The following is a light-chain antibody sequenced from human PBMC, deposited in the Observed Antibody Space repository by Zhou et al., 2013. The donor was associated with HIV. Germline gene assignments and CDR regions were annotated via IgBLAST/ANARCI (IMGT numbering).Light chain of an antibody. Sequence: DIDMTQSPSSLSASVGDTVTITCRASDSVDKFVNWYQQKPGRAPKLLIFGASNLQSGVPSRFSGSGSETDFTLTITNLQLEDFATYYCQQSHGAPFTFGPGTRVDL. CDR3: QQSHGAPFT. CDR1: DSVDKF. V-gene: IGKV1-39*01. J-gene: IGKJ3*01. CDR2: GAS.